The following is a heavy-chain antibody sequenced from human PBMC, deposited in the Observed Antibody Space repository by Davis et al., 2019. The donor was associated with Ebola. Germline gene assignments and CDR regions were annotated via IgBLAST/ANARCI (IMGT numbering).Heavy chain of an antibody. Sequence: PSETLSLTCTVSGGSISTHYWNWIRQSPGKGLEWIGYVYYSGNTNYNPSLKSRVTISVDTSKNQFSLTLSSVTAADTAVYYCARETEYSGYGESWGQGTLVTVSS. CDR1: GGSISTHY. CDR3: ARETEYSGYGES. J-gene: IGHJ4*02. CDR2: VYYSGNT. D-gene: IGHD5-12*01. V-gene: IGHV4-59*11.